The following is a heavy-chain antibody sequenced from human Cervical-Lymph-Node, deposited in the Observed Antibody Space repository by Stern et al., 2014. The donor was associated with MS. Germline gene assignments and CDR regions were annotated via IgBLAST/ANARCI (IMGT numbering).Heavy chain of an antibody. CDR3: ARDLGVGPTAY. V-gene: IGHV1-69*06. CDR1: GGTFSNSG. CDR2: IIPLFGTT. J-gene: IGHJ4*02. D-gene: IGHD1-26*01. Sequence: QVQLVQSGAEVRKPGSSVKVSCKASGGTFSNSGISWVRQAPGQGLDWMGGIIPLFGTTNYAQKFQGRVTITADKSTGTAFLELRSLTSDDTAVYYCARDLGVGPTAYWGQGTLVTVSS.